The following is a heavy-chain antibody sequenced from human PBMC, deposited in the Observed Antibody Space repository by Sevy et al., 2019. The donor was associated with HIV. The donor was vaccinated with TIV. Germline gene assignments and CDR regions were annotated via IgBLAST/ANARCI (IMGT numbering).Heavy chain of an antibody. J-gene: IGHJ4*02. V-gene: IGHV3-23*01. D-gene: IGHD6-6*01. CDR2: ISGSGGFT. CDR1: GFIFSGSA. Sequence: GGSLRLSCAASGFIFSGSAMSWVRQAPGKGLEWVASISGSGGFTYYADSVKGRFTISRDNFKNTVDLEMKSLRAEDTAVYYCAKDPLNIAARFDYWGQGTLVTVSS. CDR3: AKDPLNIAARFDY.